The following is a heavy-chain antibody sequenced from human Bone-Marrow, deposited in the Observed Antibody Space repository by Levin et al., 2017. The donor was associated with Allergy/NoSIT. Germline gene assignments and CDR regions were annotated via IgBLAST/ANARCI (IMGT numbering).Heavy chain of an antibody. CDR3: AREYSSSWRRINYYGMDV. Sequence: PGGSLRLSCAASGFTFSSYEMNWVRQAPGKGLEWVSYISSSGSTIYYADSVKGRFTISRDNAKNSLYLQMNSLRAEDTAVYYCAREYSSSWRRINYYGMDVWGQGTTVTVSS. D-gene: IGHD6-13*01. V-gene: IGHV3-48*03. CDR1: GFTFSSYE. J-gene: IGHJ6*02. CDR2: ISSSGSTI.